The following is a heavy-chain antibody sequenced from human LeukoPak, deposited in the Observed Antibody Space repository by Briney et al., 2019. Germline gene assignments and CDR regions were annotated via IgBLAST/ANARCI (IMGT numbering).Heavy chain of an antibody. CDR3: AKDFGRAIDYVWGSYRYPSLGY. CDR2: ISGSGGST. Sequence: PGGSLRLSCAASGFTFSSYAMSWVRQAPGKGLEWVSAISGSGGSTYYADSVKGRFTISRDNSKNRLYLQMNSLSAEDTAVYSCAKDFGRAIDYVWGSYRYPSLGYWGQGTLVTVSS. D-gene: IGHD3-16*02. V-gene: IGHV3-23*01. CDR1: GFTFSSYA. J-gene: IGHJ4*02.